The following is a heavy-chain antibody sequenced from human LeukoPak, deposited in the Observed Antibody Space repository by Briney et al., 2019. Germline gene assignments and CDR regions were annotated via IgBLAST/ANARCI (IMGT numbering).Heavy chain of an antibody. J-gene: IGHJ4*02. V-gene: IGHV1-8*01. CDR1: GYTFTSYD. CDR3: ARVEGGSLFSPIDY. D-gene: IGHD1-26*01. CDR2: MNPNSGNT. Sequence: ASVKVSCTASGYTFTSYDINWVRQATGQGLEWMGWMNPNSGNTGYAQKFQGRVTMTRNTSISTAYMELSSLRSEDTAVYYCARVEGGSLFSPIDYWGQGTLVTVSS.